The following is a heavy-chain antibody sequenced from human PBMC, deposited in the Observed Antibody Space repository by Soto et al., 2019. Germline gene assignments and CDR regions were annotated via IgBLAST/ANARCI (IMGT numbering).Heavy chain of an antibody. Sequence: GGSLRLSCAASGFTVSSNYMSWVRQAPGKGLEWVSLNYNGGNTYYADSVKGRFTISRDNAKNTLYLQMNSLRAEYTAVYYCARDLSSGFYYFDYWGQGTLVTVSS. CDR2: NYNGGNT. J-gene: IGHJ4*02. V-gene: IGHV3-66*01. CDR3: ARDLSSGFYYFDY. D-gene: IGHD6-19*01. CDR1: GFTVSSNY.